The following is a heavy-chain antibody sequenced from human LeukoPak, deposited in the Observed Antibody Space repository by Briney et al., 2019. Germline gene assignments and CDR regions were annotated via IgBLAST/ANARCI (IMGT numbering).Heavy chain of an antibody. Sequence: PSETLSLTCAVYGGSFSGYYWSWIRQPPGKGLEWIGEINHSGSTNYNPSLKSRVTISVDTSKNQFSLKLSSVTAADTAVCYCARDIKGGLYYFDYWGQGTLVTVSS. D-gene: IGHD2-15*01. J-gene: IGHJ4*02. CDR3: ARDIKGGLYYFDY. V-gene: IGHV4-34*01. CDR1: GGSFSGYY. CDR2: INHSGST.